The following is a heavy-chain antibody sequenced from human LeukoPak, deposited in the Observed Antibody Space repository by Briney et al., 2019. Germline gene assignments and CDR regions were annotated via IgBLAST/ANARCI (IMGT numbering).Heavy chain of an antibody. V-gene: IGHV1-58*02. CDR3: AAGGLRYFDKGPYYFDY. D-gene: IGHD3-9*01. CDR2: IVVGSGNT. J-gene: IGHJ4*02. Sequence: SVKVSCKASGFTFTSSAMQWVRQARGQRLEWIGWIVVGSGNTNYAQKFQERVTITRDMSTSTAYMELSSLRSEDTAVYYCAAGGLRYFDKGPYYFDYWGQRTLVTVSS. CDR1: GFTFTSSA.